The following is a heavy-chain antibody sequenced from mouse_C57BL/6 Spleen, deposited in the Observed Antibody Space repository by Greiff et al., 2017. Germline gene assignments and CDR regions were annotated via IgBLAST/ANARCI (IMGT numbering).Heavy chain of an antibody. CDR3: TSPYYYGYYYAMDY. Sequence: QVQLQQSGAELVRPGASVTLSCKASGYTFTDYEMHWVKQTPVHGLEWIGAIDPETGGTAYNQKFKGKAILTADKSSSTAYMELRSLTSEDSAVYYCTSPYYYGYYYAMDYWGQGTSVTVSS. V-gene: IGHV1-15*01. CDR2: IDPETGGT. CDR1: GYTFTDYE. J-gene: IGHJ4*01. D-gene: IGHD1-1*01.